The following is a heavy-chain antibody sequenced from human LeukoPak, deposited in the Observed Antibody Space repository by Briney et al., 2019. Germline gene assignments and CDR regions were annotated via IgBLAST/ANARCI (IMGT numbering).Heavy chain of an antibody. CDR2: IYYSGST. V-gene: IGHV4-39*01. Sequence: PSETLSLTCTVSGGSISSSRYYWGWIRQPPGKGLEWIGSIYYSGSTYYNPSLKSRVTISVDTSKNQFSLKLSSVTAADTAVYYCARIIPTIAAAPRGFDYWGQGTLVTVSS. CDR3: ARIIPTIAAAPRGFDY. D-gene: IGHD6-13*01. J-gene: IGHJ4*02. CDR1: GGSISSSRYY.